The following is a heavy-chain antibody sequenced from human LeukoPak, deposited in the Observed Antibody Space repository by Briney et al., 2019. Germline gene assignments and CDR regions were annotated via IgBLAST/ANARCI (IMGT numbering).Heavy chain of an antibody. CDR1: GFTFSSYW. CDR2: IKSDGSST. D-gene: IGHD2-2*01. Sequence: PGGSLRLSCAASGFTFSSYWMNWDRQAPGKGLVWVSRIKSDGSSTSYADSVKGRFTISRDNSKNKLYLQMNSLRAEDTAVYYWAKFVDDVVVVPAAYFDYWGQGTLVTVSS. J-gene: IGHJ4*02. V-gene: IGHV3-74*01. CDR3: AKFVDDVVVVPAAYFDY.